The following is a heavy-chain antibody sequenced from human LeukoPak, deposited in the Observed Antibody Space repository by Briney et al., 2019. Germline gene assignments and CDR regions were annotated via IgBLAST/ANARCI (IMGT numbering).Heavy chain of an antibody. D-gene: IGHD3-22*01. V-gene: IGHV4-59*02. CDR2: IHYSGHT. CDR1: GASVSSSY. J-gene: IGHJ3*02. CDR3: VRGNYDSNGFSNPFDI. Sequence: SETLSLTCSVSGASVSSSYWSWIRQSPEKGLEWIGYIHYSGHTDATPSLKSRVTMSVDMSKNHFSLELTSVTAADTAVYYCVRGNYDSNGFSNPFDIWGQGTMVTVAS.